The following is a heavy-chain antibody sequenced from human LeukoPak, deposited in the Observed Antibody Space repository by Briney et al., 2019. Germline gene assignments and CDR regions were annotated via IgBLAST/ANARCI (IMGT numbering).Heavy chain of an antibody. CDR1: GGSFSGYY. CDR3: ARDTVAGTYSDAFDI. CDR2: INNSGST. D-gene: IGHD6-19*01. J-gene: IGHJ3*02. V-gene: IGHV4-34*01. Sequence: SETLSLTCAVCGGSFSGYYWSWIRQPPGKGLEWIGEINNSGSTNYNPSLKSRVTISVDTSKNQFSLKLSSVTAADTAVYYCARDTVAGTYSDAFDIWGQGTMVTVSS.